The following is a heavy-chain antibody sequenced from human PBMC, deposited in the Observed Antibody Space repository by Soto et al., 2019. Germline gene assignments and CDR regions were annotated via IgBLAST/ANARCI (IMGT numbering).Heavy chain of an antibody. Sequence: SETLSLTCTVSGGSISSYYWSWIRQPPGKGLEWIGYIYYSGSTNYNPSLKSRVTISVDTTKNQFSLKLSSVTAADTAVYYCARGYDSSGYYFDYWGQGTLVTVSS. J-gene: IGHJ4*02. V-gene: IGHV4-59*08. CDR1: GGSISSYY. CDR3: ARGYDSSGYYFDY. D-gene: IGHD3-22*01. CDR2: IYYSGST.